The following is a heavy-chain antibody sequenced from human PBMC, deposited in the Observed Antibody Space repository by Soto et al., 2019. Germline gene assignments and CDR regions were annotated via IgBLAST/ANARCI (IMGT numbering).Heavy chain of an antibody. CDR2: IIPIFGIA. D-gene: IGHD5-18*01. CDR3: ARATGYSYGLRLDY. J-gene: IGHJ4*02. CDR1: GGTFSSYA. Sequence: SVKVSCKASGGTFSSYAISWVRQALGQGPEWMGGIIPIFGIANYAQKFQGRVTITADESTSTAYMELSSLRSEDTAVYYCARATGYSYGLRLDYWGQGTLVTVSS. V-gene: IGHV1-69*13.